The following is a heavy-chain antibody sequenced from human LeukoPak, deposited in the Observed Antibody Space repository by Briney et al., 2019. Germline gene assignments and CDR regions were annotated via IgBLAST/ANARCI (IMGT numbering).Heavy chain of an antibody. CDR1: GGSISSSSYY. J-gene: IGHJ4*02. V-gene: IGHV4-39*01. Sequence: SETLSLTCTVSGGSISSSSYYWGWIRQPPGKGLEWIGSIYYSGSTYYNPSLKSRVAISVVTTKNQFSLKLSSVTAADTAVYYCARINSSGWYGFWYFDYWGQGTLVTVSS. CDR2: IYYSGST. CDR3: ARINSSGWYGFWYFDY. D-gene: IGHD6-19*01.